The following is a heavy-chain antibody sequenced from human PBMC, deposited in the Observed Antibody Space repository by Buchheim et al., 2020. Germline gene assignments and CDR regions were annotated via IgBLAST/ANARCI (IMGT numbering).Heavy chain of an antibody. J-gene: IGHJ5*02. CDR2: IDPSDSYT. CDR1: GYSFTSYW. D-gene: IGHD3-22*01. CDR3: ARHITHYYDSSGYRNWFDP. V-gene: IGHV5-10-1*01. Sequence: EVQLVQSGAEVKKPGESLRISCKGSGYSFTSYWISWVRQMPGKGLEWMGRIDPSDSYTNYSPSFQGHVTISADKSISTAYLQWSSPKASDTAMYYYARHITHYYDSSGYRNWFDPWGQGTL.